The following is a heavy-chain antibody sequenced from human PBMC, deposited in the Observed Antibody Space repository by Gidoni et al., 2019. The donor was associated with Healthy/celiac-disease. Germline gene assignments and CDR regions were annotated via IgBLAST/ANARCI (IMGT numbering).Heavy chain of an antibody. D-gene: IGHD6-19*01. CDR1: GFTFRSYS. V-gene: IGHV3-48*04. CDR2: ISSSSSTI. Sequence: EVQLVESGGGLVQPGGSLRLSCAASGFTFRSYSMNWVRQAPGKGLEWVSYISSSSSTIYYADSVKGRFTISRDNAKNSLYLQMNSLRAEDTAVYYCARSHHRRSVAGRGKNFDYWGQGTLVTVSS. J-gene: IGHJ4*02. CDR3: ARSHHRRSVAGRGKNFDY.